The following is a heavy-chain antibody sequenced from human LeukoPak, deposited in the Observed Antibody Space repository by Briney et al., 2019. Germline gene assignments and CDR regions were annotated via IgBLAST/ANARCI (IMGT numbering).Heavy chain of an antibody. D-gene: IGHD2-21*02. Sequence: RAGGSLRLSCAASGFTFSDYWVHWVRHAPGTGLVWVSRINSDGSSTSHADSVKGRFTIARDNARNTVSLQMNSLRAEDTAVYYCVTLTAAVDQYAFDVWGQGTKVTVSS. CDR1: GFTFSDYW. J-gene: IGHJ3*01. CDR2: INSDGSST. V-gene: IGHV3-74*01. CDR3: VTLTAAVDQYAFDV.